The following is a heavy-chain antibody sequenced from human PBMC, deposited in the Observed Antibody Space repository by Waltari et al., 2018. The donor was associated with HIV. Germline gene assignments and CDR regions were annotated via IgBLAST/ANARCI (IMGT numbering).Heavy chain of an antibody. J-gene: IGHJ5*02. Sequence: QVQLQQSGPGLVKPSETLSLTCTVSGDSISHYQWTWIRQPPGKGLEWIGSIYNNGSTNYKTSLKSRLTILLDTSKNQFSLRLSSVTAGDSAVYYCARVLSFCRGGSCYLTNWFDPWGQGTLVNV. CDR1: GDSISHYQ. V-gene: IGHV4-59*01. CDR3: ARVLSFCRGGSCYLTNWFDP. D-gene: IGHD2-15*01. CDR2: IYNNGST.